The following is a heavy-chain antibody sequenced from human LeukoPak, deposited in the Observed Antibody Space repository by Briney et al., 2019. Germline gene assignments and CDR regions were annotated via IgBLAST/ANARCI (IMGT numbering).Heavy chain of an antibody. CDR1: GFTFSSYG. J-gene: IGHJ4*02. CDR2: ISYDGSNK. Sequence: PGGSLRLSCAASGFTFSSYGMHWVRQAPGKGLEWVAVISYDGSNKYYADSVKGRFTISRDNSKNTLYLQMNSLRAEDTAVYYCARDVAAPGGVYFDYWGQGTLVTVSS. CDR3: ARDVAAPGGVYFDY. V-gene: IGHV3-30*03. D-gene: IGHD6-13*01.